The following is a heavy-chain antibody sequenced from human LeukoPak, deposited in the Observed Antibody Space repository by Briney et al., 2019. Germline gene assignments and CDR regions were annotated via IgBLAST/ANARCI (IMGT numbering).Heavy chain of an antibody. V-gene: IGHV1-18*01. Sequence: ASVKVSCKASGYTFTSYGLTWVRQAPGQGLEWMGWISAYNGHTKYPQKLQGRVTMTTDTSTSTAYMELRSLRSDDTAVYYCAKPPPNYGDSKYYFDYWGQGTLVTVSS. CDR1: GYTFTSYG. J-gene: IGHJ4*02. CDR2: ISAYNGHT. CDR3: AKPPPNYGDSKYYFDY. D-gene: IGHD4-17*01.